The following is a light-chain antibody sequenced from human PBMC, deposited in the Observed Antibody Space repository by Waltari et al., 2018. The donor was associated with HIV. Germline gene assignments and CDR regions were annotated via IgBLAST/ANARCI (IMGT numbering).Light chain of an antibody. CDR2: KDS. J-gene: IGLJ2*01. V-gene: IGLV3-25*03. CDR3: QAADSSGTYPYVV. Sequence: SYELTQPPSVSVSPGQTARITCTGDALPKQYVYWYKQKPGQDPVLVIYKDSERPSGIPERFSGSSSGTTVTLTISGVQAEDDADYYCQAADSSGTYPYVVFGGGTKLTVL. CDR1: ALPKQY.